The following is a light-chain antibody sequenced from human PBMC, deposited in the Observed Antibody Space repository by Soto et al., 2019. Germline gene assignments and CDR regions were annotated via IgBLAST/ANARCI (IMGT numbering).Light chain of an antibody. Sequence: DIHMTQSPSTLSASVGDRVTITCRASQSINNWLAWYQQKPGKAPKLMIYDASSLESGVPSRFSGRGSGTEFTLTISSLQPDDFAVYYCQQYNNWPWTFGQGTKVDIK. CDR1: QSINNW. CDR2: DAS. J-gene: IGKJ1*01. CDR3: QQYNNWPWT. V-gene: IGKV1-5*01.